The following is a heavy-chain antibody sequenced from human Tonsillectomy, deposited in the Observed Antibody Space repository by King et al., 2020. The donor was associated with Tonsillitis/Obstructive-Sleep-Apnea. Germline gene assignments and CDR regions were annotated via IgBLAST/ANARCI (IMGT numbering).Heavy chain of an antibody. CDR3: TTDLMGGLAYWYFDL. Sequence: VQLVESGGGLVKPGGSLRLSCAASGFTFSNAWMNWVRQAPGKGLEWVGRIKSKTDGGTTDYAAPVKGRFTISRDDSKNTLYLQMNSLKTEDTAVYYCTTDLMGGLAYWYFDLWGRGTLVTVSS. CDR1: GFTFSNAW. V-gene: IGHV3-15*07. J-gene: IGHJ2*01. D-gene: IGHD2-8*01. CDR2: IKSKTDGGTT.